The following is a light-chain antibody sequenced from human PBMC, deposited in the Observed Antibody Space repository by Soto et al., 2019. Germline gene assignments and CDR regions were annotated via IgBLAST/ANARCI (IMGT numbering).Light chain of an antibody. CDR2: WAS. CDR1: QSVLYSSNNKNH. V-gene: IGKV4-1*01. Sequence: DIVMTQSPDSLAVSLGERATINCKSSQSVLYSSNNKNHLAWYQQKPGQPPKVVIYWASTRESGVPDRFSGSGSGTDFTLTISRLEPEDFAVYYCQQYGSSPWTFGQGTKVDIK. CDR3: QQYGSSPWT. J-gene: IGKJ1*01.